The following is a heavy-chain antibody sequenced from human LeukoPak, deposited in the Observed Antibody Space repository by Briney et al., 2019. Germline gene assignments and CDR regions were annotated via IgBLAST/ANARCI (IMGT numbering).Heavy chain of an antibody. J-gene: IGHJ4*02. Sequence: GGSLRLSCAASGFTVSSNYMSWVRQAPGKGLEWVAVISYDGSNKYYADSVKGRFTISRDNSKNTLYLQMNSLRAEDTAVYYCAKDWGTVVSPIDYWGQGTLVTVSS. V-gene: IGHV3-30*18. CDR3: AKDWGTVVSPIDY. CDR2: ISYDGSNK. CDR1: GFTVSSNY. D-gene: IGHD4-23*01.